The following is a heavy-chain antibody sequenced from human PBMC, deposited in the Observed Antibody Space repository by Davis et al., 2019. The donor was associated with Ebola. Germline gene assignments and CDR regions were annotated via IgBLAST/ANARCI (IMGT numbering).Heavy chain of an antibody. CDR3: ARDHVVRGVIFVGPDY. CDR2: ISSSSSYI. D-gene: IGHD3-10*01. J-gene: IGHJ4*02. CDR1: GFTFSSYS. Sequence: GESLKISCAASGFTFSSYSMNWVRQAPGKGLEWVSSISSSSSYIYYADSVRGRFTISRDNAKNSLYLQMNSLRAEDTAVYYCARDHVVRGVIFVGPDYWGQGTLVTVSS. V-gene: IGHV3-21*01.